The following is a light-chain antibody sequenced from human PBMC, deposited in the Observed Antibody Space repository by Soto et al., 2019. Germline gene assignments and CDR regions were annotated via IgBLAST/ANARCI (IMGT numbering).Light chain of an antibody. V-gene: IGLV1-44*01. J-gene: IGLJ3*02. CDR3: AAWDDSLMGV. Sequence: QLVLTQPPSASGTPGQRVTISCSGSSSNIGGNTVNWYQHLPGTAPKLLIYSNDQRPSGVPARFSGSKSGTSASLAISGLQSEDEADYYCAAWDDSLMGVFGGGTKVTVL. CDR1: SSNIGGNT. CDR2: SND.